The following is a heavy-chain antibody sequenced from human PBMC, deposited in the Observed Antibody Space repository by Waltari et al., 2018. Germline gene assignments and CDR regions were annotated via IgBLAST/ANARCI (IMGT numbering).Heavy chain of an antibody. CDR2: INHSGST. Sequence: QVQLQQWGAGLLKPSETLSLTCAVYGGSFSGYYWSWIRQPPGKGLEWIGEINHSGSTNYNPSLKSRGTISVDTSKNQFSLKLSSVTAADTAVYYCARAWGGKSSSSGHWFDPWGQGTLVTVSS. V-gene: IGHV4-34*01. CDR1: GGSFSGYY. J-gene: IGHJ5*02. CDR3: ARAWGGKSSSSGHWFDP. D-gene: IGHD6-6*01.